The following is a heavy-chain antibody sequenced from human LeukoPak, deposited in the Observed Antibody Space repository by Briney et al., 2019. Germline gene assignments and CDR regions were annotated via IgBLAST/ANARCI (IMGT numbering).Heavy chain of an antibody. CDR3: ARYRWSSGYYYYYGMDV. Sequence: SVKGRITISRDNSKNTLYLQMNSLRAEDTAVYYCARYRWSSGYYYYYGMDVWGQGTTVTVSS. V-gene: IGHV3-30*07. J-gene: IGHJ6*02. D-gene: IGHD3-22*01.